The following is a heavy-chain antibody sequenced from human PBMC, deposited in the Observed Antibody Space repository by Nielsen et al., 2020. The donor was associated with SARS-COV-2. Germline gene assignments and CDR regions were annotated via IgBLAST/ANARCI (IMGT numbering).Heavy chain of an antibody. Sequence: GGSLRLSCAASGFTFSRHAMNWVRQAPGKGLEWVSIIGAGGDNIYYADSVKGRFTISRDNSKNTLYLQINSLRADDTAVYYCATQADGYKSLYDYWGQGTLVTVSS. CDR3: ATQADGYKSLYDY. CDR2: IGAGGDNI. CDR1: GFTFSRHA. D-gene: IGHD3-10*01. J-gene: IGHJ4*02. V-gene: IGHV3-23*01.